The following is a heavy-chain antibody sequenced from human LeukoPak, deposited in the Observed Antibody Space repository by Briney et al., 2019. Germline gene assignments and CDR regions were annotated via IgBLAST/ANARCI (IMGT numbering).Heavy chain of an antibody. CDR1: GFTFSNYW. Sequence: PGGPLRLSCAASGFTFSNYWMSWVRQAPGKGLEWVANIKQDGSEKYYVDSVKGRFTISRDNAKDSLYLQMNSLRVEDTAVYYCARDSGATFDYWGQGTLVTVSS. CDR2: IKQDGSEK. J-gene: IGHJ4*02. D-gene: IGHD1-26*01. CDR3: ARDSGATFDY. V-gene: IGHV3-7*01.